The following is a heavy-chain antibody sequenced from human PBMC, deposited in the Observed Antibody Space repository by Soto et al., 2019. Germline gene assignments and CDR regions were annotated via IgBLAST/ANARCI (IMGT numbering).Heavy chain of an antibody. V-gene: IGHV4-59*08. CDR1: GGSISSYY. J-gene: IGHJ3*02. D-gene: IGHD6-19*01. Sequence: SETLSLTCTVSGGSISSYYWSWIRQPPGKGQEWIGYIYYSGSTNYNPSLKSRFTISLDTSKNHFSLKLSSVTAADTAVYYCARRRVAVAGTVAFDIWGQGTMVTVSS. CDR2: IYYSGST. CDR3: ARRRVAVAGTVAFDI.